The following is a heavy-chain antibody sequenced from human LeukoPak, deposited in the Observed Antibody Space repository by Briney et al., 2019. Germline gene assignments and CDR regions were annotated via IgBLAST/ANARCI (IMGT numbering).Heavy chain of an antibody. D-gene: IGHD3-22*01. Sequence: GASVKVSCKASGGTFSSHAISWVRQAPGQGLEWMGGIIPIFGTANYAQKFQGRVTITTDESTSTAHMELSSLRSEDTAVYYCARDRLSYDSSGYNPGAFDIWGQGTMVTVSS. CDR2: IIPIFGTA. CDR1: GGTFSSHA. CDR3: ARDRLSYDSSGYNPGAFDI. J-gene: IGHJ3*02. V-gene: IGHV1-69*05.